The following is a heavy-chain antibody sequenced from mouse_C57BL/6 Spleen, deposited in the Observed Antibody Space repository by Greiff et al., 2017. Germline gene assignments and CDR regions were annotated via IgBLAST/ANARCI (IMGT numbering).Heavy chain of an antibody. CDR1: GYTFTSYG. V-gene: IGHV1-81*01. CDR3: ARFGGTPDY. J-gene: IGHJ2*01. Sequence: QVQLQQSGAELARPGASVKLSCKASGYTFTSYGISWVKQRTGQGLEWIGEIYPRSGNTYYTEKFKGKATLTADKSSSTAYMELRSLTSEDSAVYFCARFGGTPDYWGQGTTLTVSS. D-gene: IGHD1-1*02. CDR2: IYPRSGNT.